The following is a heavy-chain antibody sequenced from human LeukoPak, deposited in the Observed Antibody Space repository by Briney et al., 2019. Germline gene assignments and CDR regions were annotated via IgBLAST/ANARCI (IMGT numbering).Heavy chain of an antibody. J-gene: IGHJ5*02. CDR3: ARKLGYCSGGSCYTRYNWFDP. D-gene: IGHD2-15*01. V-gene: IGHV3-21*01. CDR2: ISGTSSYI. Sequence: GGSLRLSCAASGFTFSSYSMNWVRQAPGKGLQWVSSISGTSSYIYYADSVKGRFTISRDNAKNSLYLQMNSLRAEDTAVYYCARKLGYCSGGSCYTRYNWFDPWGQGTLVTVSS. CDR1: GFTFSSYS.